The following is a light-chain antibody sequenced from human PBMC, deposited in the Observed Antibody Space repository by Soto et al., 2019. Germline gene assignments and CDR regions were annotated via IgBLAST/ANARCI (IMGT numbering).Light chain of an antibody. Sequence: IQMTQSPFSVSASVGDRVTITCRAGQGISSWLAWYQQKPGKSPTLLIYKASNLQTGVPSRFSGSGSGTDFTLTISSLQPEDFATYYCQQTSSFPLTFGGGTKVDIK. CDR2: KAS. CDR3: QQTSSFPLT. V-gene: IGKV1-12*01. CDR1: QGISSW. J-gene: IGKJ4*01.